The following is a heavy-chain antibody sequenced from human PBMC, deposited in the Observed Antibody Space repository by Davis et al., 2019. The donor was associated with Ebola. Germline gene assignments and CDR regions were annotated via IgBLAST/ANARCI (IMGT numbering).Heavy chain of an antibody. D-gene: IGHD3-10*01. V-gene: IGHV3-30*03. CDR1: GFTFSSYA. CDR3: ARVKPIYGSGSYHYYGMDV. CDR2: ISYDGSNK. Sequence: SLKISCAASGFTFSSYAMSWVRQAPGKGLEWVAVISYDGSNKYYADSVKGRFTISRDNSKNTLYLQMNSLRAEDTAVYYCARVKPIYGSGSYHYYGMDVWGQGTTVTVSS. J-gene: IGHJ6*02.